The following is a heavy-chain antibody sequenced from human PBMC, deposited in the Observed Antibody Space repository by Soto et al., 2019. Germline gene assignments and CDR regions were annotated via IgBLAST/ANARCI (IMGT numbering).Heavy chain of an antibody. J-gene: IGHJ4*02. V-gene: IGHV3-30*18. D-gene: IGHD3-9*01. CDR2: ISYDGSNK. CDR3: AKVRYTDLSGPFRARYFDY. Sequence: PGGSLRLSCAASGFTFSSYGMHWVRQAPGKGLEGVAVISYDGSNKYYADSVKGRFTISRDNSKNTLYLQMNSLRAEDTAVYYCAKVRYTDLSGPFRARYFDYWGQGTLVTVSS. CDR1: GFTFSSYG.